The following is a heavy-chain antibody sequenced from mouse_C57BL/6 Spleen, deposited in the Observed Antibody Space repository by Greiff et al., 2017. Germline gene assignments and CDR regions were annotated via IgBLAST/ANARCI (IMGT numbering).Heavy chain of an antibody. CDR1: GFTFSSYA. D-gene: IGHD2-4*01. J-gene: IGHJ3*01. CDR3: ARGDYDYDGFAY. Sequence: EVKLQESGGGLVKPGGSLKLSCAASGFTFSSYAMSWVRQTPEKRLEWVATISDGGSYTYYPDNVKGRFTISRDNAKNNLYLQMSHLKSEDTAMYYCARGDYDYDGFAYWGQGTLVTVSA. CDR2: ISDGGSYT. V-gene: IGHV5-4*03.